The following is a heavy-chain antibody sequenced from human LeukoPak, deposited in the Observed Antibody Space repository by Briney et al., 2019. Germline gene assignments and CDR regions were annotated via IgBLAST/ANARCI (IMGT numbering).Heavy chain of an antibody. CDR3: ATDPTNTAMVIS. CDR1: GYTFTGYY. D-gene: IGHD5-18*01. Sequence: ASVKVSCKTSGYTFTGYYIHWVRQAPGQGLEWMGWINPNSGDTNYAQKFQGRVSMTGDTSISTAYMELSRLRSDDTAVYYCATDPTNTAMVISWGQGTLVTVSS. J-gene: IGHJ5*02. CDR2: INPNSGDT. V-gene: IGHV1-2*02.